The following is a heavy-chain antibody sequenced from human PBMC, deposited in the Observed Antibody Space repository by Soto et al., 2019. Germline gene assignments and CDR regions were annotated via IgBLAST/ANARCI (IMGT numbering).Heavy chain of an antibody. CDR1: GYTFNNHY. D-gene: IGHD2-15*01. V-gene: IGHV1-46*02. Sequence: QVQLVQSGAEVKEPGASVKVSCKASGYTFNNHYIHWVRQAPGQGLEWMGRIHPSYGDTTFAQRFRGRIPLTRDTSLTTVYIELTCPTSSDTAVYYCSNRISSDMEVWGQGTTVTVSS. J-gene: IGHJ6*02. CDR2: IHPSYGDT. CDR3: SNRISSDMEV.